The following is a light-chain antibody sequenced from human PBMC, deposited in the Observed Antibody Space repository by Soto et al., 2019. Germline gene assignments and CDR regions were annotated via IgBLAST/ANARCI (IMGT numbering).Light chain of an antibody. CDR1: QSVSSSY. CDR2: GAS. CDR3: QQYGSSPPNT. V-gene: IGKV3-20*01. J-gene: IGKJ4*01. Sequence: EIVLTQSPGTLSLSPGERATLSCRASQSVSSSYLAWYQQKPGQAPRLLIYGASSRATGIPERFSGSGSETDFTLTISRLEPEDFAVYYCQQYGSSPPNTFGGGTKVDIK.